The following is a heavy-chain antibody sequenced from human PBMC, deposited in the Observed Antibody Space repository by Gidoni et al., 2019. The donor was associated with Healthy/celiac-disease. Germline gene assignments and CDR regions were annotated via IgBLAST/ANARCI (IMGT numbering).Heavy chain of an antibody. CDR2: ISYDGSNR. CDR3: ARDLTYYDSSCYCWDAFDI. Sequence: QVQLVASGGGLVQPGRSLRLSCAASGFTFSSYAMPWVRQAPGKGLGWGAVISYDGSNRYYADSVTGRLTISRDNSKNTLYLEMNSLRAQDTAVYYCARDLTYYDSSCYCWDAFDIWGQGTMVTVSS. CDR1: GFTFSSYA. J-gene: IGHJ3*02. V-gene: IGHV3-30-3*01. D-gene: IGHD3-22*01.